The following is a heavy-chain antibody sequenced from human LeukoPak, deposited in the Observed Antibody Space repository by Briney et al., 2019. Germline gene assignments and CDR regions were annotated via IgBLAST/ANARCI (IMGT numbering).Heavy chain of an antibody. CDR3: AKLVVVTATQWYFDL. CDR1: GFTFSNYW. J-gene: IGHJ2*01. CDR2: IKQDGSEK. D-gene: IGHD2-15*01. V-gene: IGHV3-7*03. Sequence: GGALRLSCAASGFTFSNYWMGWLRQAPGKGLDCVANIKQDGSEKYYLDSGKGRFTISRDNAKNSLYLKMNSMRAEDTAVYYCAKLVVVTATQWYFDLWGRGPVVTVSS.